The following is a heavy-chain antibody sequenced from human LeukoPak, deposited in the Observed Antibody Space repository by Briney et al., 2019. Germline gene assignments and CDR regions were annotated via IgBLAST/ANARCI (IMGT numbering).Heavy chain of an antibody. CDR1: GGSISSYY. CDR2: IYYSGST. J-gene: IGHJ6*02. D-gene: IGHD5-18*01. CDR3: ARDSPRQLYDDEDYYYYGMDV. V-gene: IGHV4-59*01. Sequence: PSETLSLTCTVSGGSISSYYWSWIWQPPGKGLEWIGYIYYSGSTNYNPSLKSRVTISVDTSKNQFSLRLSSVTAADTAVYYCARDSPRQLYDDEDYYYYGMDVWGQGTTVTVSS.